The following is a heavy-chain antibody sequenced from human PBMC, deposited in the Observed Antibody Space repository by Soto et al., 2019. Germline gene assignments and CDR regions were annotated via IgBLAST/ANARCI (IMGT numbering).Heavy chain of an antibody. D-gene: IGHD6-19*01. CDR2: ISYHGNNK. V-gene: IGHV3-30*18. CDR3: AKYLTYSSGCAGY. Sequence: QVQLVESGGGVVQPGRSLRLSCAASGFTFSSYGMHWVRQAPGKGLEWVAVISYHGNNKYYADSVKGRFTISRDNSKNTLYLQMNIMRAEDTAVYHCAKYLTYSSGCAGYLGQRILVTVSS. CDR1: GFTFSSYG. J-gene: IGHJ4*02.